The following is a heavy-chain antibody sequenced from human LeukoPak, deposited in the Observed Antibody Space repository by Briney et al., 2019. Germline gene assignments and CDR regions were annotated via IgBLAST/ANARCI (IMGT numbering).Heavy chain of an antibody. CDR1: GYSISSGYY. CDR3: ARIGYYYDSTGYSHDAFDI. D-gene: IGHD3-22*01. V-gene: IGHV4-38-2*01. J-gene: IGHJ3*02. Sequence: PSETLSLTCAVSGYSISSGYYWGWIRQPPGKGLEWIGSIYHSGSTYYNPSLRSRVTISVDTSKNQFSLKLSSVTAADTAVYYCARIGYYYDSTGYSHDAFDIWGQGTMVTVSS. CDR2: IYHSGST.